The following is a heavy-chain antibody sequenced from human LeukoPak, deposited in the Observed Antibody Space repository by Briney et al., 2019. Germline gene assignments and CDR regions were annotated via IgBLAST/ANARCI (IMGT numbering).Heavy chain of an antibody. D-gene: IGHD3-22*01. J-gene: IGHJ3*02. Sequence: ASVKVSCKASGGTFSSYAISWVRQAPGQGLEWMGGIIPIFGTANYAQKFQGRVTITADKSTSTAYMELSSLRSDDTAVYYCARGSTILYYYDSSGYQHHAFDIWGQGTMVTVSS. CDR1: GGTFSSYA. CDR3: ARGSTILYYYDSSGYQHHAFDI. V-gene: IGHV1-69*06. CDR2: IIPIFGTA.